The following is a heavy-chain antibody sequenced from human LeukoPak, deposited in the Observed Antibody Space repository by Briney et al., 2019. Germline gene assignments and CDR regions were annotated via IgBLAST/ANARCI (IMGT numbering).Heavy chain of an antibody. CDR3: ARGYSGYDGAPWYFDY. V-gene: IGHV4-39*07. D-gene: IGHD5-12*01. Sequence: SEALSLTCTVSGGSISSSSYYWGWIRQPPGKGLEWIGSIYYSGSTYYNPSLKSRVTISVDTSKNQFSLKLSSVTAADTAVYYCARGYSGYDGAPWYFDYWGQGTLVTVSS. CDR1: GGSISSSSYY. J-gene: IGHJ4*02. CDR2: IYYSGST.